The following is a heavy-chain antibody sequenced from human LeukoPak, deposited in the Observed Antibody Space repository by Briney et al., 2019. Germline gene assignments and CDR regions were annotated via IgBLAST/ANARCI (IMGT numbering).Heavy chain of an antibody. J-gene: IGHJ4*02. V-gene: IGHV4-4*07. CDR2: IYTSGTT. Sequence: PSETLSLTCTVSGGSISNYYWSWIRQPAGKGLEWIGRIYTSGTTHYNPSLKSRVTMSVDTSKNQSSLKLSSVTAADTAVYYCARVGGVSWGQFDYWGQGTLVTVSS. CDR3: ARVGGVSWGQFDY. CDR1: GGSISNYY. D-gene: IGHD3-16*01.